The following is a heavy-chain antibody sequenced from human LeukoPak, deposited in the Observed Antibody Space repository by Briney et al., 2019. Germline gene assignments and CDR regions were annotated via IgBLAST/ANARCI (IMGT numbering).Heavy chain of an antibody. CDR1: GFTFSSHD. CDR2: ISSRSSTI. J-gene: IGHJ4*02. D-gene: IGHD3-22*01. CDR3: ARGVTMIVVVPDY. Sequence: GGSLRLSCAASGFTFSSHDMNWVRQAPGKGLEWVSFISSRSSTIYYADSVKGRFTISRDNSKNTLYLQMNSLRAEDTAVYYCARGVTMIVVVPDYWGQGTLVTVSS. V-gene: IGHV3-48*01.